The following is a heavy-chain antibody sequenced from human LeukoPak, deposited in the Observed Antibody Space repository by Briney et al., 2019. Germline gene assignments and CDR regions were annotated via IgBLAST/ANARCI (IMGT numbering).Heavy chain of an antibody. CDR1: GFTFSNAW. D-gene: IGHD3-22*01. J-gene: IGHJ4*02. Sequence: PGGSLRLSCAASGFTFSNAWMSWVRQAPGKGLEWVSAISGSGGSTYYADSVKGRFTISRDNSKNTLYLQMNSLRAEDTAVYYCASRPWYCDSSGPFDYWGQGTLVTVSS. V-gene: IGHV3-23*01. CDR3: ASRPWYCDSSGPFDY. CDR2: ISGSGGST.